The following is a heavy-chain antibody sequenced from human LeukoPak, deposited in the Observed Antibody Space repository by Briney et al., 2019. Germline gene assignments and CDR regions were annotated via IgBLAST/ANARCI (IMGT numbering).Heavy chain of an antibody. D-gene: IGHD6-13*01. J-gene: IGHJ5*02. CDR2: ISYSGST. Sequence: SETLSLTCTVSGGSISSYYWNWIRQPPGKGLEWIGYISYSGSTNYNPSLKSRVTISVDTSKNQFSLKLSSVTAADTAVYYCARQRRTDGSSWYSGWFDPWGQGTLVTVSS. CDR3: ARQRRTDGSSWYSGWFDP. CDR1: GGSISSYY. V-gene: IGHV4-59*01.